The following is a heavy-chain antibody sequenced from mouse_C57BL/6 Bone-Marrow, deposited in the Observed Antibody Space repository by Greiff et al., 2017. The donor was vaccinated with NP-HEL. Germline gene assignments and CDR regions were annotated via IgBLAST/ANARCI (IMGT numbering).Heavy chain of an antibody. D-gene: IGHD2-4*01. CDR2: IYPRSGNT. J-gene: IGHJ2*01. CDR3: ARRGGLRRPYFDY. CDR1: GYTFTSYG. Sequence: VHLVESGAELARPGASVKLSCKASGYTFTSYGISWVKQRTGQGLEWIGEIYPRSGNTYYNEKFKGKATLTADKSSSTAYMELRSLTSEDSAVYFCARRGGLRRPYFDYWGQGTTLTVSS. V-gene: IGHV1-81*01.